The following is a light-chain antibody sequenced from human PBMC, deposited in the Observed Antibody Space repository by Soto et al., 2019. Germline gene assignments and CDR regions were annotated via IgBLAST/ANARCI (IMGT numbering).Light chain of an antibody. CDR3: SSYTTTNTGV. Sequence: QSALTQPASVSGSPGQSITISCTETSSDVGGNNFVSWYQQHPGKAPKLIIYEVSNRPSGVSNRFSGSMSGNTASLTISGLQAEDEADYYCSSYTTTNTGVFGGGTKLTVL. J-gene: IGLJ3*02. CDR2: EVS. V-gene: IGLV2-14*01. CDR1: SSDVGGNNF.